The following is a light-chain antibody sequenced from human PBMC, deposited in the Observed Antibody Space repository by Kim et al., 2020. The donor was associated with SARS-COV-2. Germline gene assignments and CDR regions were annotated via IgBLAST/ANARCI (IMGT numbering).Light chain of an antibody. Sequence: ASVGDRVTITCRASQSISTWLAWDQQKPGKAPKLLIYDASSLENGVPSRFSGSGSGTEFTLTISSLQPDDFATYYCQQYSSYSWYTFGQGTKLEI. V-gene: IGKV1-5*01. CDR1: QSISTW. CDR2: DAS. CDR3: QQYSSYSWYT. J-gene: IGKJ2*01.